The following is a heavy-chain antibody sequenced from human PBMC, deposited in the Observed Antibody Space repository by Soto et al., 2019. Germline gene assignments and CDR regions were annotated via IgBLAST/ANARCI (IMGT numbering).Heavy chain of an antibody. J-gene: IGHJ4*02. CDR2: ISSSGVNI. CDR1: GFTFSSYA. D-gene: IGHD6-6*01. V-gene: IGHV3-23*01. Sequence: GGSLRLSCAASGFTFSSYAVNWLRQAPGKGLEWVSSISSSGVNINYADSVKGRFTISRDNSKSTLYLQMNSLRAEDTAVYYCAKDRERIATRSIDYWGQGTLVTVSS. CDR3: AKDRERIATRSIDY.